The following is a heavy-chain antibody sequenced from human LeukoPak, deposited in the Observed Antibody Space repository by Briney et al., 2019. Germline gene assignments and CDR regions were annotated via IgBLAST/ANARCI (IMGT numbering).Heavy chain of an antibody. D-gene: IGHD1-26*01. Sequence: GGSLRLSCAASGFIVSGDFMSWVRQAPGEGLEWVSVIYSDGSAYYADTVKGRFTISRDNSKNTLDLQITGLRAAETAVYYCARERGRGRDSPWFDYWGQGTLVTVSS. CDR2: IYSDGSA. J-gene: IGHJ4*02. CDR3: ARERGRGRDSPWFDY. CDR1: GFIVSGDF. V-gene: IGHV3-53*01.